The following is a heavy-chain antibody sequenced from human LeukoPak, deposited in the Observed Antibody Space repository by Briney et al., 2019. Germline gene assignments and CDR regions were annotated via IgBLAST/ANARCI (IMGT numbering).Heavy chain of an antibody. CDR1: GFTFSSYS. Sequence: PGGSLRLSCAASGFTFSSYSMNWVRQAPGKGLEWVSSISSSSSYIYYADSVKGRFTISRDNAKNSLYLQMNSLRAEDTAVYYCAKDQVSGILASFYYYMDVWGKGTTVTISS. V-gene: IGHV3-21*01. CDR3: AKDQVSGILASFYYYMDV. J-gene: IGHJ6*03. D-gene: IGHD3-3*01. CDR2: ISSSSSYI.